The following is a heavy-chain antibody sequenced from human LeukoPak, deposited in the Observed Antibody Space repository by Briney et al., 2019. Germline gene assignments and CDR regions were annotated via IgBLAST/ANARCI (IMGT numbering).Heavy chain of an antibody. V-gene: IGHV1-2*02. Sequence: ASVTVSCKASGYTFTGYYMHWVGQAPGQGLEWMGWIYPNSGGTKYAQKFQGRVTMTRDTSISTAYMELSRLRSDDTAVYYCAREGQDVWGSYRYNDYWGQGTLVTVSS. CDR2: IYPNSGGT. D-gene: IGHD3-16*02. CDR3: AREGQDVWGSYRYNDY. CDR1: GYTFTGYY. J-gene: IGHJ4*02.